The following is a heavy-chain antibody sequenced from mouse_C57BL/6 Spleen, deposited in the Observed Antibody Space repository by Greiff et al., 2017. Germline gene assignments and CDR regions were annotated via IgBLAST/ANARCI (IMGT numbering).Heavy chain of an antibody. D-gene: IGHD2-4*01. V-gene: IGHV1-15*01. CDR1: GYTFTDYE. Sequence: VQLQQSGAELVRPGASVTLSCKASGYTFTDYEMHWVKQTPVHGLEWIGAIDPDTGGTAYNQKFKGKAILTADKSSSTAYMELRSLTSEDSAAYYCTRREKFTNDYDVDYWGQGTTLTVSS. CDR2: IDPDTGGT. J-gene: IGHJ2*01. CDR3: TRREKFTNDYDVDY.